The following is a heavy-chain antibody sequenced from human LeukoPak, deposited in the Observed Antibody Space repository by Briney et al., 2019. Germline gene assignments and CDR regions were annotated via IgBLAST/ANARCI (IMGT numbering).Heavy chain of an antibody. CDR1: GFTFDDYA. D-gene: IGHD3-22*01. Sequence: GGSLRLSCAASGFTFDDYAMHWVRQAPGKSLEWVSGISWNSGSIGYADSVKGRFTISRDNAKNSLYLQMNSLRAEDMALYYCARETWDGTYYYDSSGSPVYYFDYWGQGTLVTVSS. CDR3: ARETWDGTYYYDSSGSPVYYFDY. V-gene: IGHV3-9*03. CDR2: ISWNSGSI. J-gene: IGHJ4*02.